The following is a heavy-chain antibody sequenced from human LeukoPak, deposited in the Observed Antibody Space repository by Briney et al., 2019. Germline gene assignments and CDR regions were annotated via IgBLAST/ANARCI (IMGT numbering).Heavy chain of an antibody. V-gene: IGHV4-59*08. CDR1: GGSISSYY. CDR2: IYYSGST. D-gene: IGHD6-6*01. Sequence: PSGTLSLTCNVSGGSISSYYWSWIRQPPGKGLEWIGYIYYSGSTNYNPSLKSRVTISVDTSKNQFSLKLSSVTAADTAVYYCARTQSHSSSPNNWFDPWGQGILVTVSS. CDR3: ARTQSHSSSPNNWFDP. J-gene: IGHJ5*02.